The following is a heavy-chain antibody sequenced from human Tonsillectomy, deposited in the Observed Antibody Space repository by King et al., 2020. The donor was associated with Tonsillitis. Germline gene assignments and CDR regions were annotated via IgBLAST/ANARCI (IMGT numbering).Heavy chain of an antibody. J-gene: IGHJ6*02. Sequence: VQLQQWGAGLLKPSETLSLTCAVYGGSFSGYYWSWIRQPPGKGLEWIGEINHSGSTNYNPSLKSRVTISVDTSKNQFSLKLSSVTAAVTAVYYCARGPVGSGSYYNDYYYYGMDVWGQGTTVTVSS. CDR3: ARGPVGSGSYYNDYYYYGMDV. CDR2: INHSGST. D-gene: IGHD3-10*01. CDR1: GGSFSGYY. V-gene: IGHV4-34*01.